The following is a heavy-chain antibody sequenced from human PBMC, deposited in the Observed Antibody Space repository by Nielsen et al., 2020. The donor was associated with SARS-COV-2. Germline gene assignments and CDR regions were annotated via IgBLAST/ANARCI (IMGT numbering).Heavy chain of an antibody. CDR3: ARDQHSFRWDYGMDV. D-gene: IGHD3-3*02. J-gene: IGHJ6*02. Sequence: SETLSLTCAVSGGSISSSNWWSWVRQPPGRGLEWIGEIYHSGSTNYNPSLKSRVTISVDKSKNQFSLKLSSVTAADTAVYYCARDQHSFRWDYGMDVWGQETTVTVSS. CDR2: IYHSGST. CDR1: GGSISSSNW. V-gene: IGHV4-4*02.